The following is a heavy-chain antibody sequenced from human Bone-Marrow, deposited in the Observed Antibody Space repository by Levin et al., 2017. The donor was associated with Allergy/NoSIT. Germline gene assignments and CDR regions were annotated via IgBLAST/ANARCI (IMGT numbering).Heavy chain of an antibody. V-gene: IGHV3-48*01. Sequence: PGGSLRLSCAASAFTFSSYSMNWVRQAPGKGLEWVSYITAAGGVMQYADSVKGRFTISRDNAKNSLYLQMNSLRAEDTAVYYCARGALITYGGSPPPDLEVWGQGTTVTVSS. D-gene: IGHD3-16*01. J-gene: IGHJ6*02. CDR3: ARGALITYGGSPPPDLEV. CDR2: ITAAGGVM. CDR1: AFTFSSYS.